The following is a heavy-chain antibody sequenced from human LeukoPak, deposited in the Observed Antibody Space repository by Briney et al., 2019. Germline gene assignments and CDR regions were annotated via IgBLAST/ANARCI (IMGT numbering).Heavy chain of an antibody. V-gene: IGHV1-2*02. CDR2: ITPNIGGT. J-gene: IGHJ4*02. D-gene: IGHD1-26*01. Sequence: ASVKVSCKASGYTFTGYYMHWVRQAPGQGLEWMVWITPNIGGTNYAQKFQGRVTLTRDTSISTACMELSRLRSDARAVFYCGRVVRRLWEKGSSYFDYWRLGTLVTVSS. CDR3: GRVVRRLWEKGSSYFDY. CDR1: GYTFTGYY.